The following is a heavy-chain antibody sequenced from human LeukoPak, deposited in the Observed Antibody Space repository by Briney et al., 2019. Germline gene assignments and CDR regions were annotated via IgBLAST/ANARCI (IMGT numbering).Heavy chain of an antibody. CDR3: AKPPHTTDQVGATAFDY. V-gene: IGHV3-23*01. J-gene: IGHJ4*02. CDR2: ISGSGGST. D-gene: IGHD1-26*01. Sequence: PGGSLRLSCAASGFTFSSYAMSWVRQAPGKGLEWVSAISGSGGSTYYADSVKGRLTISRDNSKNTLYLQMNSLRAEDTAVYYCAKPPHTTDQVGATAFDYWGQGTLVTVSS. CDR1: GFTFSSYA.